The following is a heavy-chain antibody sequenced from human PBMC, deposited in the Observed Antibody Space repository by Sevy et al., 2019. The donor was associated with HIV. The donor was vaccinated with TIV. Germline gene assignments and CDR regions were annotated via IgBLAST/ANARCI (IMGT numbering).Heavy chain of an antibody. CDR1: GFSFSMKA. CDR3: AKDGAYSNYPLYRSDGLDV. V-gene: IGHV3-23*01. CDR2: ISHSGGST. J-gene: IGHJ6*02. Sequence: QLGGSLRLSCAASGFSFSMKAMSWVRRAPGKGLEWVSAISHSGGSTFYTDSVRGRFTISRDNSKNTLYLQMNNLRAEDTAVYYCAKDGAYSNYPLYRSDGLDVWGQGTTVTVSS. D-gene: IGHD4-4*01.